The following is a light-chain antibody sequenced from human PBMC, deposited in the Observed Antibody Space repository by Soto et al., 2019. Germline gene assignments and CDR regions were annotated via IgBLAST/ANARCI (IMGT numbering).Light chain of an antibody. CDR2: RVF. Sequence: DIQLTQSPPSLSASVGDRVTITYRVSQGIGTYLNCYRHKPGEVPNLLIYRVFNLQSGLPSRFSGSGSGTDFILTISSLQPEDAAICCAQRSNNAPPDGDLSFGGGTKVDIK. CDR1: QGIGTY. J-gene: IGKJ4*01. CDR3: QRSNNAPPDGDLS. V-gene: IGKV1-27*01.